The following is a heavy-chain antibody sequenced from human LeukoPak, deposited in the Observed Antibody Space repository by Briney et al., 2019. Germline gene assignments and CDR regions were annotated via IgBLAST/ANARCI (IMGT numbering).Heavy chain of an antibody. J-gene: IGHJ3*02. CDR2: FVPEDGET. Sequence: ASVKVSCKVSGYTLTELSMHWVRQAPGDGFEWMGGFVPEDGETIYAQKFQGRVTMTEDTSTDTAYMELSSLRSEDTAVYYCATVYCTNGVCFSGAFDIWGQGTMVTVSS. CDR3: ATVYCTNGVCFSGAFDI. V-gene: IGHV1-24*01. D-gene: IGHD2-8*01. CDR1: GYTLTELS.